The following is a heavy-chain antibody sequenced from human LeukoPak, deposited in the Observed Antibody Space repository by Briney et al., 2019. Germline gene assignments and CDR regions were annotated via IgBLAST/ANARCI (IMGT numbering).Heavy chain of an antibody. D-gene: IGHD5-24*01. CDR1: GGSISSHY. Sequence: SETLSLTCTVSGGSISSHYWSWTRQPPGKGLEWIGYIYYSGSTNYNPSLKSRVTISVDTSKNQFSLKLSSVTAADTAVYYCASGRDGYNDYWGQGTLVTVSS. V-gene: IGHV4-59*11. J-gene: IGHJ4*02. CDR3: ASGRDGYNDY. CDR2: IYYSGST.